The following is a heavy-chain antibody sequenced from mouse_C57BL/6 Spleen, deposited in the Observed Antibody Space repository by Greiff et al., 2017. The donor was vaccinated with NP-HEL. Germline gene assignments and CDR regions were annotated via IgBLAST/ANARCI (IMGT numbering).Heavy chain of an antibody. V-gene: IGHV1-62-2*01. D-gene: IGHD2-1*01. CDR2: FYPGSGSI. J-gene: IGHJ4*01. CDR1: GYTFTEYT. Sequence: VQLQQSGAELVKPGASVKLSCKASGYTFTEYTIHWVKQRSGQGLEWIGWFYPGSGSIKYNEKFKDKATLTADKSSSTVYMELSRLTSEDSAVYFCARHEDGYGNYGYYAMDYWGQGTSVTVSS. CDR3: ARHEDGYGNYGYYAMDY.